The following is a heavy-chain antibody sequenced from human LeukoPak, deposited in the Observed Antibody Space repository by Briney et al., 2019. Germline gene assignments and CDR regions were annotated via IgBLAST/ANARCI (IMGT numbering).Heavy chain of an antibody. D-gene: IGHD1-26*01. CDR1: GYTFTSYW. Sequence: PGESLKISCKGSGYTFTSYWIGWVRQMPGKGLEWMGIIYPGDSDTRYSPSFQGQVTISADKSISTAYLQWSSLKASDTAMYYCARLTSADIVGAYRVSGAFDIWGQGTMVTVSS. CDR3: ARLTSADIVGAYRVSGAFDI. V-gene: IGHV5-51*01. J-gene: IGHJ3*02. CDR2: IYPGDSDT.